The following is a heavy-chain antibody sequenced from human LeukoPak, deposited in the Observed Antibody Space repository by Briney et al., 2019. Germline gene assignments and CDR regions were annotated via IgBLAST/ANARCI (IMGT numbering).Heavy chain of an antibody. CDR2: YTSGST. CDR3: ARERDIVVVPAASHFDY. V-gene: IGHV4-61*02. J-gene: IGHJ4*02. D-gene: IGHD2-2*01. Sequence: YTSGSTNYNPSLKSRVTISVDTSKNQFSLKLSSVTAADTAVYYCARERDIVVVPAASHFDYWGQGTLVTVSS.